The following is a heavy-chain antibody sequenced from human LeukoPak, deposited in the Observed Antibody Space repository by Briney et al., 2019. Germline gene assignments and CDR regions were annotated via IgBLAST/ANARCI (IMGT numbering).Heavy chain of an antibody. V-gene: IGHV4-59*08. J-gene: IGHJ4*02. CDR2: IYYSGST. CDR1: GGSISSYY. CDR3: ARTGYYDSSGYYLFDY. D-gene: IGHD3-22*01. Sequence: SETLSLTCTVSGGSISSYYWSWIRQPPGKGLEWIGYIYYSGSTNYNPSLKSRVTISVDTSKNQFSLELSSVTAADTAVYYCARTGYYDSSGYYLFDYWGQGTLVTVSS.